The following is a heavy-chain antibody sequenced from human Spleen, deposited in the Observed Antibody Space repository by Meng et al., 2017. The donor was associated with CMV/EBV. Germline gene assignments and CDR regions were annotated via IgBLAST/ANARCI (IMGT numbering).Heavy chain of an antibody. CDR3: ARNHQWLVSVSWFDP. CDR2: IYYSGSI. Sequence: SETLSLTCIVSGGSIRSYYWSWIRQPPGKGLEWMGYIYYSGSINYNPSLKSRVTISADTSKNQFSLKLSSVTAADTAVYYCARNHQWLVSVSWFDPWGQGTLVTVSS. CDR1: GGSIRSYY. V-gene: IGHV4-59*08. J-gene: IGHJ5*02. D-gene: IGHD6-19*01.